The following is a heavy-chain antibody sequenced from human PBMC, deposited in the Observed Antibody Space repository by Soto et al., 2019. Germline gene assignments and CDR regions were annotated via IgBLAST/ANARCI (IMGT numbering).Heavy chain of an antibody. D-gene: IGHD3-3*01. CDR2: IYYSGST. J-gene: IGHJ3*02. Sequence: QVQLQESGPGLVKPSQTLSLTCTVSGGSISSGDYYWSWIRQPPGKGLEWIGYIYYSGSTYYNPSLKSRVTIAVDTSKNQFSLKLSSVTAADTAVYYCARDTGILEWPGAFDIWGQGTMVTVSS. CDR1: GGSISSGDYY. CDR3: ARDTGILEWPGAFDI. V-gene: IGHV4-30-4*01.